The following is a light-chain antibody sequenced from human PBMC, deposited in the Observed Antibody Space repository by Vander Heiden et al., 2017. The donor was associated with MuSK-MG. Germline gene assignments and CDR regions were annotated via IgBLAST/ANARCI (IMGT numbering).Light chain of an antibody. J-gene: IGKJ1*01. CDR1: QSVSSSY. CDR3: QQYGSSPPWT. CDR2: GAS. Sequence: EIVLTQSPGTLSLSPGERANLSCRARQSVSSSYLAWYQQKPGQAPMLLIYGASSRATGIPDRFSGSGSGTDFTLTSSRLEPEDFAVYYCQQYGSSPPWTFGQGTKVEIK. V-gene: IGKV3-20*01.